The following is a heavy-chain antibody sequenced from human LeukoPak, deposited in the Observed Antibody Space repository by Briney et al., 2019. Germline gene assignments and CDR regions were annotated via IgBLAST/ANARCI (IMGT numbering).Heavy chain of an antibody. CDR3: AKGPTVTDKIYFDY. CDR2: ISGSGGST. CDR1: GYTFSSYA. Sequence: GGSLRLSCAASGYTFSSYAMSWVRQAPGKGLEWVSAISGSGGSTYYADSVKGRFTISRDNSKNTLYLQMNSLRAEDTAVYYCAKGPTVTDKIYFDYWGQGTLVTVSS. V-gene: IGHV3-23*01. J-gene: IGHJ4*02. D-gene: IGHD4-11*01.